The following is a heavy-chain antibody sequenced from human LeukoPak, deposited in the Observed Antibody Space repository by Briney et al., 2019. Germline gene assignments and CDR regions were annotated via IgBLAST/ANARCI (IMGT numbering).Heavy chain of an antibody. Sequence: GASVKVSCKASGYTFTSYGISWVRQAPGQGLDWMGWISAYNGNTNYAQKLQGRVTMTTDTSTSTACMELRSRRSDDTAVYYCARVSPLDYYDSSGYYDYWGQGTLVTVSS. CDR3: ARVSPLDYYDSSGYYDY. J-gene: IGHJ4*02. CDR1: GYTFTSYG. V-gene: IGHV1-18*01. D-gene: IGHD3-22*01. CDR2: ISAYNGNT.